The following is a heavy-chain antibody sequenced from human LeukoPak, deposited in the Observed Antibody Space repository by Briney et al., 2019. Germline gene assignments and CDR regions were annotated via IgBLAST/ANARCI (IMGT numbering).Heavy chain of an antibody. Sequence: ASVKVSCKASGYTFTGYYMHWVRQAPGQGLEWMGWINPNSGGTNYAQKFQGRVTMTRDTSISTVYMELSRLRSDDTAVYYCAREVDCSSTSCYVMWPSFDYWGQGTLVTVSS. CDR3: AREVDCSSTSCYVMWPSFDY. CDR2: INPNSGGT. D-gene: IGHD2-2*01. V-gene: IGHV1-2*02. CDR1: GYTFTGYY. J-gene: IGHJ4*02.